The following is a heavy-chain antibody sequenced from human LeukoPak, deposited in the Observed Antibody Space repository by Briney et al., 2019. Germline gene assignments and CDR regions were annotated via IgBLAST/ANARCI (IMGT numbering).Heavy chain of an antibody. CDR1: GDSVSSNSVA. CDR2: TYYRSKWYN. J-gene: IGHJ4*02. CDR3: ARGWYYFDY. Sequence: SPTLSLTCAISGDSVSSNSVAWNWIRQSPSRGLELMGRTYYRSKWYNDYAVSVKSRITINPDTSKNQFSLQLSSVTPEDTAVYFCARGWYYFDYWGQGTLVTVSS. V-gene: IGHV6-1*01. D-gene: IGHD6-19*01.